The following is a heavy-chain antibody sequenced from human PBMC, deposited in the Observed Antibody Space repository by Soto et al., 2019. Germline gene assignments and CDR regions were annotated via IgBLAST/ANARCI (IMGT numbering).Heavy chain of an antibody. D-gene: IGHD1-26*01. CDR2: IYYSGTT. CDR3: ARREIQGPIDY. CDR1: GYSISSSNW. J-gene: IGHJ4*02. Sequence: QVQLQESGPGLVKPSDTLSLTCAVSGYSISSSNWWGWIRQPPGKGLEWIGYIYYSGTTYYNPSLKRXXTXAXXTSKNHFSLKLTSVTAVDTAVYYCARREIQGPIDYWGQGTLVTVSS. V-gene: IGHV4-28*01.